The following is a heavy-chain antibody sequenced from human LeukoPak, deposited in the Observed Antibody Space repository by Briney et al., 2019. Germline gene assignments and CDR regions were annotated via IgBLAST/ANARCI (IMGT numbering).Heavy chain of an antibody. J-gene: IGHJ4*02. CDR1: GGSISSHY. Sequence: SEALSLTCTVSGGSISSHYWSWIRQPAGRGLEWIGHIYSSGSTNYNPSLKSRVTMSLDTSENLFSLKLSSVTAADTAVYYCARDADYRYFDYWGQGALVTVSS. CDR3: ARDADYRYFDY. D-gene: IGHD4-11*01. V-gene: IGHV4-4*07. CDR2: IYSSGST.